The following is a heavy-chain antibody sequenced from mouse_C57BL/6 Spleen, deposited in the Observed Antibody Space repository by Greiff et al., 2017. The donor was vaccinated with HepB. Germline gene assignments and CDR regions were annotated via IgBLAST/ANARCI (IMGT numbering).Heavy chain of an antibody. CDR1: GYSITSGYY. D-gene: IGHD2-3*01. V-gene: IGHV3-6*01. CDR3: ARDDGYYSFYWYFDV. J-gene: IGHJ1*03. CDR2: ISYDGSN. Sequence: EVQLQQSGPGLVKPSQSLSLTCSVTGYSITSGYYWNWIRQFPGNKLEWMGYISYDGSNNYNPSLKNRISITRDTSKNQFFLKLNSVTTEDTATYYCARDDGYYSFYWYFDVWGTGTTVTVSS.